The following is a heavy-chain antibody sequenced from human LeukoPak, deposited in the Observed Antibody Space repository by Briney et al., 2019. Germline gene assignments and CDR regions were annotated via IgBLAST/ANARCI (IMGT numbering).Heavy chain of an antibody. D-gene: IGHD1-26*01. J-gene: IGHJ4*02. CDR2: FDPEDGET. CDR1: GYTLTELS. Sequence: ASVKVSCKVSGYTLTELSMHWVRQAPGKGLEWMGGFDPEDGETIYAQKFQGRVTMTEDTSTDTAYMELSSLRSEDTAVYYCATDLRYSGSFLIPLLSVYWGQGTLVTVSS. V-gene: IGHV1-24*01. CDR3: ATDLRYSGSFLIPLLSVY.